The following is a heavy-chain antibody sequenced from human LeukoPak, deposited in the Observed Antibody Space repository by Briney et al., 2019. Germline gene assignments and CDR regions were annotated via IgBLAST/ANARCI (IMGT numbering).Heavy chain of an antibody. J-gene: IGHJ4*02. Sequence: ASVKVSCKASGYTFTGYYMHWVRQAPGQGLEWMGWINPNSGGTNYAQKFQGRVTMTRDMSISTIYMELTRLRSDDTALYYCARWDGYSSSPDYWGQGTLVTVSS. CDR1: GYTFTGYY. CDR3: ARWDGYSSSPDY. CDR2: INPNSGGT. D-gene: IGHD6-13*01. V-gene: IGHV1-2*02.